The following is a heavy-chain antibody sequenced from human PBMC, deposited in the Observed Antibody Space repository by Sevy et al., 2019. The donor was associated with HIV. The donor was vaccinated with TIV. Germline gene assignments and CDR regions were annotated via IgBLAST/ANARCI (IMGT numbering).Heavy chain of an antibody. CDR2: IRQDGSEI. CDR1: GFNLENFW. D-gene: IGHD6-19*01. CDR3: VRAIQSDGSF. J-gene: IGHJ4*02. Sequence: GESLRLSCVASGFNLENFWMNWVRQAPGKGLEWVANIRQDGSEIYYVASVKGRFTISRDNARNLVYLQMNSLRVEDTALYYCVRAIQSDGSFWGQGALVTVSS. V-gene: IGHV3-7*01.